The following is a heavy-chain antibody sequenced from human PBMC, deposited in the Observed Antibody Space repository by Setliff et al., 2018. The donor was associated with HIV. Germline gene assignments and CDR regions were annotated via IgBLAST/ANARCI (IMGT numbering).Heavy chain of an antibody. J-gene: IGHJ4*02. CDR2: IIPIFRTV. Sequence: SVKVSCKASGGTFNNYAISWVRQAPGQGLEWMGGIIPIFRTVNYAQKFQGRVTITVDKSTSTAHMEVRSLRSEDTAIYYCARDRQQVFHYFDYWGQGTLVTVSS. D-gene: IGHD6-13*01. CDR1: GGTFNNYA. V-gene: IGHV1-69*06. CDR3: ARDRQQVFHYFDY.